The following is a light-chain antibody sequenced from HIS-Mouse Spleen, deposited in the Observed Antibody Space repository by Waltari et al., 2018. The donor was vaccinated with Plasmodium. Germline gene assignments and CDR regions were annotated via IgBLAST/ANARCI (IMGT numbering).Light chain of an antibody. CDR3: QQSYSTWT. J-gene: IGKJ1*01. CDR2: AAS. Sequence: DIQMTQSPSSLSASVGDRVTITCRASQSISNYFNWYQQKPGKAPKFLIYAASTLQSGVPSRFSGSGSGTDFTLTISSLQPEDFATYYCQQSYSTWTFGQGTKVEIK. V-gene: IGKV1-39*01. CDR1: QSISNY.